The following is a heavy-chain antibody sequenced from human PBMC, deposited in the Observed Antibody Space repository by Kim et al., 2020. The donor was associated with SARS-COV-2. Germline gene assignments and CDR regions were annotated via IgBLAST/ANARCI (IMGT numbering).Heavy chain of an antibody. CDR1: GGSISTYY. CDR3: AREIVGATHWYFDL. D-gene: IGHD1-26*01. V-gene: IGHV4-59*01. Sequence: SETLSLTCTVSGGSISTYYWSWIRQSPGKGLEWIGYIYYRGNTNYNPSLRRRVAISVDTSKNHISLKLSSVTAADTAVYYCAREIVGATHWYFDLWGRGTLVTVSS. CDR2: IYYRGNT. J-gene: IGHJ2*01.